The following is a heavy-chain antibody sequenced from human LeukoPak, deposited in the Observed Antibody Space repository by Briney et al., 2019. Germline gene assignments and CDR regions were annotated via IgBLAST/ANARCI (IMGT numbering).Heavy chain of an antibody. V-gene: IGHV4-59*01. CDR1: DGSISSYS. CDR3: ARVAYGSGSYYLDY. Sequence: SETLSLTCTVSDGSISSYSWSWIRQPPGKGLEWIGYISYSGSPNYNPSLRSRVTISVDTSKEQFSLKLISVTAADTAVYYCARVAYGSGSYYLDYWGQGTLVTVPS. D-gene: IGHD3-10*01. CDR2: ISYSGSP. J-gene: IGHJ4*02.